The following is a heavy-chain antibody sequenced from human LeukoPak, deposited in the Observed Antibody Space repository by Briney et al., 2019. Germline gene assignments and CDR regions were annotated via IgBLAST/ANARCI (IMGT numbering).Heavy chain of an antibody. CDR1: GFTFGDYA. CDR3: TNYPTGLSYYYYYMDV. CDR2: IRSKAYGGTT. Sequence: GGSLRLSCTASGFTFGDYAMSWFRQAPGKGLEWVGFIRSKAYGGTTEYAASVKGRFTISRDDSKSIAYLQMNSLKTADTAVYYCTNYPTGLSYYYYYMDVWGKGTTVTVSS. V-gene: IGHV3-49*03. J-gene: IGHJ6*03. D-gene: IGHD1-7*01.